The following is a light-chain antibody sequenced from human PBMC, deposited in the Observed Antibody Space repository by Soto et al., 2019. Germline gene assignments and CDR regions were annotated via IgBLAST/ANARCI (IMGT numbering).Light chain of an antibody. J-gene: IGKJ5*01. Sequence: EIVMTKSPATLSVSPGERATLSCRASQSVSNNYLAWYQQKPGQAPRLLIYGASNRATGIPDRFSGSGSGTDFTLTISSLEPEDFAVYYCQQRHMWPITFGQGTRLEIK. V-gene: IGKV3D-20*02. CDR2: GAS. CDR3: QQRHMWPIT. CDR1: QSVSNNY.